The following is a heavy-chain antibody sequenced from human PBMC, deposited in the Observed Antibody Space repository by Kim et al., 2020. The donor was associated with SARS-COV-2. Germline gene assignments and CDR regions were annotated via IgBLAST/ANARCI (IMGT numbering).Heavy chain of an antibody. J-gene: IGHJ6*02. Sequence: GGSLRLSCAASGFTFDDYAMHWVRQAPGKGLEWVSLISGDGGSTYYADSVKGRFTISRDNSKNSLYLQMNSLRTEDTALYYCAKESGYFQYYYYYYGMDVWGQGTTVTVSS. D-gene: IGHD3-3*01. V-gene: IGHV3-43*02. CDR1: GFTFDDYA. CDR3: AKESGYFQYYYYYYGMDV. CDR2: ISGDGGST.